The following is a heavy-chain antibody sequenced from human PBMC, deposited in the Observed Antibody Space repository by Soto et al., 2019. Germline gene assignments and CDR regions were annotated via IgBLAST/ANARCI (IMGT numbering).Heavy chain of an antibody. CDR1: GYTFTSYG. J-gene: IGHJ6*03. V-gene: IGHV1-8*02. CDR2: MNPNSGNT. D-gene: IGHD2-2*01. Sequence: GASVKVSCKASGYTFTSYGISWVRQATGQGLEWMGWMNPNSGNTGYAQKFQGKVTMTRNTSISTAYMELSSLRSEDTAVYYCARGIVVVPAAMNVDYYYYYMDVWGKGTTVTVSS. CDR3: ARGIVVVPAAMNVDYYYYYMDV.